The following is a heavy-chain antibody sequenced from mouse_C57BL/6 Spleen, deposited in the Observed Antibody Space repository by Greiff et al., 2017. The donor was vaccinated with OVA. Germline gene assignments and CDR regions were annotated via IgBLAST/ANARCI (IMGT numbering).Heavy chain of an antibody. CDR1: GYSITSGYY. J-gene: IGHJ1*03. CDR2: ISYDGSN. CDR3: ARDNHYWYFDV. V-gene: IGHV3-6*01. Sequence: EVKLQESGPGLVKPSQSLSLTCSVTGYSITSGYYWNWIRQFPGNKLEWMGYISYDGSNNYNPSLKNRISITRDTSKNQFFLKLNSVTTEDTATYYCARDNHYWYFDVWGTGTTVTVSS.